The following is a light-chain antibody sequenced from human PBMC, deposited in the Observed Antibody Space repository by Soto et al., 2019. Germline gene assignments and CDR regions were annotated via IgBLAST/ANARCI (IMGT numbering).Light chain of an antibody. V-gene: IGLV2-14*01. CDR1: SNYVGGYNY. CDR3: SSYTRNSTYV. Sequence: QSALTKPASVSGSPGQSITIACTGTSNYVGGYNYVSWYQQHPGKAPKLMIYEVSNRPSGVSNRFSGSKSGNTASLTISGLQSEDEADYYCSSYTRNSTYVLGNGTKVTVL. J-gene: IGLJ1*01. CDR2: EVS.